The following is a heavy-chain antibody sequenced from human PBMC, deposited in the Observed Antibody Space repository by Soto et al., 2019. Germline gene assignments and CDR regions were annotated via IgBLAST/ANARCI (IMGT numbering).Heavy chain of an antibody. CDR3: AREHGFGELLLNWFDP. CDR2: IIPILGIA. D-gene: IGHD3-10*01. CDR1: GGTFSSYT. Sequence: ASVKVSCKASGGTFSSYTISWVRQAPGQGLEWMGRIIPILGIANYAQKFQGRVTITADKSTSTAYMELSSLRSEDTAVYYCAREHGFGELLLNWFDPCGQGPLVTVSS. V-gene: IGHV1-69*02. J-gene: IGHJ5*02.